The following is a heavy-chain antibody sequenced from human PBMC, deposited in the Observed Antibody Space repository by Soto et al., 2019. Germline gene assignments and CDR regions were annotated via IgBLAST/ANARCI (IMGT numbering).Heavy chain of an antibody. CDR3: ATRTHLRSLPDDY. J-gene: IGHJ4*02. V-gene: IGHV3-23*01. Sequence: LRLSCAASGFPFSSYAMSWVRQAPGKGLEWVSAISGSGGSTYYADSMKRRLTISRDNPNNTLYLQMNSLRAEDTAVYYCATRTHLRSLPDDYWGQGTLVTVSS. CDR2: ISGSGGST. CDR1: GFPFSSYA. D-gene: IGHD4-17*01.